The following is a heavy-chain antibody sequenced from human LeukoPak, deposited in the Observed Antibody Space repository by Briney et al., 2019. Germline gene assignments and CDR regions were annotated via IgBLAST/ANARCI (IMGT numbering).Heavy chain of an antibody. V-gene: IGHV3-30*02. D-gene: IGHD3-3*01. CDR1: GFTFSSYG. J-gene: IGHJ5*02. CDR3: ARVVTGLDNWFDP. Sequence: QTGGTLRLSCAASGFTFSSYGMHWVRQAPGKGLEWVAFIRYDGSNKYYADSVKGRFTISRDNSKNTLYLQMNSLRAEDTAVYYCARVVTGLDNWFDPWGQGTLVTVSS. CDR2: IRYDGSNK.